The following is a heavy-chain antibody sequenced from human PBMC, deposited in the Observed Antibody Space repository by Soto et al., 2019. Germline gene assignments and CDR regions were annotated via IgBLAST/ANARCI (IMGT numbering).Heavy chain of an antibody. CDR3: ARDFAVTSDGYNYNWFDP. J-gene: IGHJ5*02. D-gene: IGHD5-12*01. CDR1: GGSISSGDYY. V-gene: IGHV4-30-4*01. Sequence: SETLSLTCTVSGGSISSGDYYWSWIRQPPGKGLEWIGYIYYSGSTYYNPSLKSRVTISVDTSKNQFSLKLSSVTAADTAVYYCARDFAVTSDGYNYNWFDPWGQGTLVTVSS. CDR2: IYYSGST.